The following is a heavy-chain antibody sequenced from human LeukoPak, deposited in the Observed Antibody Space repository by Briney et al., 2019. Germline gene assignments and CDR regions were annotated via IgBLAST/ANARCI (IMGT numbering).Heavy chain of an antibody. J-gene: IGHJ4*02. CDR3: ARQNYVWGSYRYHFDY. Sequence: SETLSLTCTVSGGSISSYYWSWIRQPPGKGLEWIGYIYYSGGTNYNPSLKSRVTISVDTSKNQFSLKLSSVTAADTAVYYCARQNYVWGSYRYHFDYWGQGTLVTVSS. V-gene: IGHV4-59*08. CDR1: GGSISSYY. D-gene: IGHD3-16*02. CDR2: IYYSGGT.